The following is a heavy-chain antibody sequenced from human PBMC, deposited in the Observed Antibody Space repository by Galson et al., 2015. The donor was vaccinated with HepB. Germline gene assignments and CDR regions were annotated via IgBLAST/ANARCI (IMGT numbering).Heavy chain of an antibody. D-gene: IGHD3-10*01. Sequence: SVKVSCKASGYTFTGYYMHWVRQAPGQGLEWMGWINPNSGGTNYTQKFQGRVTMTRDTSISTAYMELSRLRSDDTAVYYCARMGVLWFGEFVAPDYWGQGTLVTVSS. J-gene: IGHJ4*02. CDR2: INPNSGGT. CDR1: GYTFTGYY. CDR3: ARMGVLWFGEFVAPDY. V-gene: IGHV1-2*02.